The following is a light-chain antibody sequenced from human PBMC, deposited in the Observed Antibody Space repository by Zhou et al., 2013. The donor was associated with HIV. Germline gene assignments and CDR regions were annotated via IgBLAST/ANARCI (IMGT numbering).Light chain of an antibody. CDR1: QNINSD. CDR3: QQSYSVPVT. CDR2: AAS. J-gene: IGKJ1*01. Sequence: DIQMTQSPSSVSASVGDTVTITCRASQNINSDLNWYQKKSGKAPNLLMYAASTLNTGVPSRFSGSGSGTHFTLTISGLQPEDFATYYCQQSYSVPVTLGQGTKVDLK. V-gene: IGKV1-39*01.